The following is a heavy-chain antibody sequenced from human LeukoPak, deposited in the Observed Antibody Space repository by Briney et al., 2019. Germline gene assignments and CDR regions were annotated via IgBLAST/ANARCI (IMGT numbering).Heavy chain of an antibody. CDR2: IYYSGST. Sequence: PSETLSLTCTVSGGSISSGGYYWSWIRQHPGKGLEWIGYIYYSGSTHYNPSLKSRVTISVDTSKNQFSLKLSSVTAADTAVYYCARMGRSYGLTLWGQGTLVTVSS. D-gene: IGHD5-18*01. CDR3: ARMGRSYGLTL. J-gene: IGHJ4*02. V-gene: IGHV4-31*03. CDR1: GGSISSGGYY.